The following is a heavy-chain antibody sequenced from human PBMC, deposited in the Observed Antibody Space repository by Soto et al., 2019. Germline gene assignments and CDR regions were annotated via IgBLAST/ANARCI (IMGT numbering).Heavy chain of an antibody. CDR1: GFTFSSYC. CDR2: ISTDASST. J-gene: IGHJ1*01. V-gene: IGHV3-74*01. CDR3: ARLPNKSPQN. Sequence: EVQLVESGGGLVQPGGSLRLSCAASGFTFSSYCMHWVRQAPGKGLVWVSSISTDASSTSYADPVKGRFTISRDNAKNTLYQQMNSVRAEDTAVYYCARLPNKSPQNWGQGTLVIVS.